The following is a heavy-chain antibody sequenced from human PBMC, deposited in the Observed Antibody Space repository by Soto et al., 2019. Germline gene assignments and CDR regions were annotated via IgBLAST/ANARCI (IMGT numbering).Heavy chain of an antibody. J-gene: IGHJ5*02. CDR1: GFDFNTYG. D-gene: IGHD6-13*01. CDR3: AKDSSVTAAGSGGWFDP. V-gene: IGHV3-30*18. CDR2: ISFDGGNQ. Sequence: QVQLVQSGGGVVQPGRSLRLSCAASGFDFNTYGLHWVRQAPGKGLEWVAGISFDGGNQYYADSVKGRFTISRDKYNNTIYLQMNSLGAEDTATYYCAKDSSVTAAGSGGWFDPWGQGNLVIVSS.